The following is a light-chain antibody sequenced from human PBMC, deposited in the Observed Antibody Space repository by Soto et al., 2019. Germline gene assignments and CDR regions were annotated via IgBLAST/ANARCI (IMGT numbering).Light chain of an antibody. J-gene: IGKJ4*01. Sequence: DIQMTQSQSSLSASLGDRVTITCRASQGIGVYLAWFQQKPGKVPKLLIYAASTLQSGVPSRFSGSGSGTDFTLPISSLQPEDFATYYCQKYNSAPLTFGGGTKVEIK. V-gene: IGKV1-27*01. CDR1: QGIGVY. CDR2: AAS. CDR3: QKYNSAPLT.